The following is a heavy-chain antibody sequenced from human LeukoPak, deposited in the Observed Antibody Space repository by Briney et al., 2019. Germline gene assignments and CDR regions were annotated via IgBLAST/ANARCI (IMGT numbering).Heavy chain of an antibody. V-gene: IGHV2-5*02. J-gene: IGHJ4*02. D-gene: IGHD2-15*01. Sequence: SGPTLMKPTQTLTLTCTFSGFSLGTGGVAVGWIRQPPGKSLEWLTIIFWDDDKRYSPSLKCRLTITKDTSKNQVVLTMTNVAPVDTGTYYCAHSQKYDTSCTGGRCYHFDYWGQGTLVTVSS. CDR2: IFWDDDK. CDR3: AHSQKYDTSCTGGRCYHFDY. CDR1: GFSLGTGGVA.